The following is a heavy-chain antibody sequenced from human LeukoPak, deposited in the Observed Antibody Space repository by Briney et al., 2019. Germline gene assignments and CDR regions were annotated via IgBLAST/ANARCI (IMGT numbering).Heavy chain of an antibody. J-gene: IGHJ4*02. D-gene: IGHD2-21*01. CDR1: GFTFSSDG. Sequence: GRSVRLSCAASGFTFSSDGIHWVRQAPGKGLEWVAVISYDGSNKYYADSVKGRFTISRDNSKNTLYLQMNSLRAEDTAVYYCAKELTAIPPSYWGQGTLVTVSS. CDR2: ISYDGSNK. V-gene: IGHV3-30*18. CDR3: AKELTAIPPSY.